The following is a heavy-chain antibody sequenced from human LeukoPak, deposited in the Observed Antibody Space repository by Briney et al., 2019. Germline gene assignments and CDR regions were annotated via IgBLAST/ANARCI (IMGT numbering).Heavy chain of an antibody. CDR1: GGSISSSSYY. CDR3: AKGEDYSNYDLFDY. CDR2: IYYSVST. J-gene: IGHJ4*02. V-gene: IGHV4-39*01. Sequence: SETLSLTCSVSGGSISSSSYYWGWIRQPPGKGLEWIGSIYYSVSTFYYPSLKSRVTISVDTSKNQFSLKLSSVTAADTAVYYCAKGEDYSNYDLFDYWGQGTLVTVSS. D-gene: IGHD4-11*01.